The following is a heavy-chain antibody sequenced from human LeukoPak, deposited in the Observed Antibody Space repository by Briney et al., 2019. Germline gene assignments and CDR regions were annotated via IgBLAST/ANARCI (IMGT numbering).Heavy chain of an antibody. CDR2: INHSGST. CDR1: GYSISSGYY. Sequence: PSETLSLTCTVSGYSISSGYYWGWIRQPPGKGLEWIGEINHSGSTNYNPSLKSRVTISVDTSKNQFSLKLSSVTAADTAVYYCARGLPSTIDYYYYYMDVWGKGTTVTVSS. J-gene: IGHJ6*03. D-gene: IGHD5/OR15-5a*01. V-gene: IGHV4-38-2*02. CDR3: ARGLPSTIDYYYYYMDV.